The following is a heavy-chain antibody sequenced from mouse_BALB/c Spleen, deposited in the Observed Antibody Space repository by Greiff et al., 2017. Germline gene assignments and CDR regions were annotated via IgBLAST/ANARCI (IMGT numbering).Heavy chain of an antibody. CDR2: IDPSDSET. J-gene: IGHJ3*01. CDR3: ARGYDVWFAY. V-gene: IGHV1S127*01. CDR1: GYSFTSYW. Sequence: QVQLQQSGPQLVRPGASVKISCKASGYSFTSYWMHWVKQRPGQGLEWIGMIDPSDSETRLNQKFKDKATLTVDKSSSTAYMQLSSPTSEDSAVYYCARGYDVWFAYWGQGTLVTVSA. D-gene: IGHD2-14*01.